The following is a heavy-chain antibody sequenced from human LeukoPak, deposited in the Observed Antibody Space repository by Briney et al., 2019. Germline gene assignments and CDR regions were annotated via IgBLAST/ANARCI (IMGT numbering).Heavy chain of an antibody. J-gene: IGHJ6*02. Sequence: SVKVSCKASGGTLSSYDISWVRQAPGQGLEWMGGIIPFFATANYAQKFRGRISITADESTSTAYMELSSLRSDDTAVYYCARHLGIAAAGSQRVYYYYGMDVWGQGTTVTVSS. CDR1: GGTLSSYD. CDR3: ARHLGIAAAGSQRVYYYYGMDV. CDR2: IIPFFATA. V-gene: IGHV1-69*13. D-gene: IGHD6-13*01.